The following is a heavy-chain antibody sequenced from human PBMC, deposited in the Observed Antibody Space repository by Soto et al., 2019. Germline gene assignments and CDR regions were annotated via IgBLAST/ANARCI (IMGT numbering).Heavy chain of an antibody. CDR1: GFSLSTSGVG. CDR3: AHSLIGYYYDSSGSNWFDP. J-gene: IGHJ5*02. D-gene: IGHD3-22*01. Sequence: SGPTPVNPTQTLTLTCTFSGFSLSTSGVGVGWIRQPPGKALEWLALIYWDDDKRYSPSLKSRLTITKDTSKNQVVLTMTNMDPVDTATYYCAHSLIGYYYDSSGSNWFDPWGQGTLLTVSS. CDR2: IYWDDDK. V-gene: IGHV2-5*02.